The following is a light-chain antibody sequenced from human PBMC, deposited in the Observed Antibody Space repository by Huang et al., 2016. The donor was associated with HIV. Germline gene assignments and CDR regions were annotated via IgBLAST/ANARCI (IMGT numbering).Light chain of an antibody. CDR3: QQYNHLRT. V-gene: IGKV1-5*03. J-gene: IGKJ1*01. Sequence: DIQMTQSPSTLSASVGDRVTITCRASQGISSWLAWYQQKPGKAPRLLIYKSSTLESGVPSRCSGRGSGTEFTLTISSLQPDDFATYYCQQYNHLRTFGKGTKVEIK. CDR1: QGISSW. CDR2: KSS.